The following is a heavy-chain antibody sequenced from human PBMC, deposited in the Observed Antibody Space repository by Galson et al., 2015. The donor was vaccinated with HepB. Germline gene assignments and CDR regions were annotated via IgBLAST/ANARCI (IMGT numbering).Heavy chain of an antibody. D-gene: IGHD5-24*01. CDR3: ASVGWGMATTRSFDY. Sequence: SVKVSCKASGGTFSSYAISWVRQAPGQGLEWMGGIIPIFGTANYAQKFQGRVTITADESTSTAYMELSSLRSEDTAVYYCASVGWGMATTRSFDYWGQGTLVTVSS. V-gene: IGHV1-69*13. J-gene: IGHJ4*02. CDR2: IIPIFGTA. CDR1: GGTFSSYA.